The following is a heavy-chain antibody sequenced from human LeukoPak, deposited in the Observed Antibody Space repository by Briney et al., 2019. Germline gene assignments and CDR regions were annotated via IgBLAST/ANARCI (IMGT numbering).Heavy chain of an antibody. J-gene: IGHJ4*02. V-gene: IGHV3-23*01. Sequence: PGGPLRLSCAASGFTFSSYAMSWVRQAPGKGLEWVSAISGSGGSTYYADSVKGRFTISRDNSKNTLYLQTNSLRAEDTAVYYCAKAWGMYYYDSSGYPFDYWGQGTLVTVPS. CDR1: GFTFSSYA. CDR2: ISGSGGST. CDR3: AKAWGMYYYDSSGYPFDY. D-gene: IGHD3-22*01.